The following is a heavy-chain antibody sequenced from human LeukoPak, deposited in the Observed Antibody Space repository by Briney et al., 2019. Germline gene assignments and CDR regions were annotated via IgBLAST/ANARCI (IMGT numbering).Heavy chain of an antibody. Sequence: PGGSLRLSCAASGFTVSSNYMSWVRQAPGKGLEWVSVIYSGGSTYYADSVKGRFTISRDNSKNTLYLQMNSLRAEDTAVYYCARASGELLPFVGPTSFDYWGQGTLVTVSS. J-gene: IGHJ4*02. CDR3: ARASGELLPFVGPTSFDY. CDR1: GFTVSSNY. V-gene: IGHV3-53*01. CDR2: IYSGGST. D-gene: IGHD3-10*01.